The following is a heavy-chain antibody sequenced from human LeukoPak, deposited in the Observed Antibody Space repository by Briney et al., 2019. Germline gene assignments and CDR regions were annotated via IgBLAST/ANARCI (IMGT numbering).Heavy chain of an antibody. CDR1: GYTFTGYY. CDR3: ARGPLGSGSYYKTYYYYMDV. CDR2: INPNSGGT. J-gene: IGHJ6*03. V-gene: IGHV1-2*02. Sequence: ASVKVSCKASGYTFTGYYMHWVRQAPGQGLEWMGWINPNSGGTNYAQKFQGRVTMTRDTSISTAYMELSRLRSDDTAVYYCARGPLGSGSYYKTYYYYMDVWGKGTTVTISS. D-gene: IGHD3-10*01.